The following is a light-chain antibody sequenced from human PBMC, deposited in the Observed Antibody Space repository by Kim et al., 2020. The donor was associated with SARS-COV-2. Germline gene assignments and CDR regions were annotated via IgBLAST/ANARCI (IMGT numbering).Light chain of an antibody. J-gene: IGLJ2*01. CDR3: QAWDSSTAVV. CDR1: ELGYKY. Sequence: SYELTQPPSVSVSPGQTASITCSGNELGYKYTSWYQQKPGQSPVLVMYQDSKRPSGIPERFSGSNSGNTATLTIRGTQAMDEADYYCQAWDSSTAVVFGGGTQLTVL. V-gene: IGLV3-1*01. CDR2: QDS.